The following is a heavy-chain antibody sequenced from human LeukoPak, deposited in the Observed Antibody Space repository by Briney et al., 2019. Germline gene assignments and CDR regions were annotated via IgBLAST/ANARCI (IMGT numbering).Heavy chain of an antibody. CDR1: GGSFSGYY. V-gene: IGHV4-34*01. CDR3: ARGRTFHDY. CDR2: INHSGST. Sequence: SETLSLTCAVYGGSFSGYYWGWIRQPPGKGLEWIGEINHSGSTNYNPSLKSRVTISVDTSKNQFSLKLSSVTAADTAAYYCARGRTFHDYRGQGTLVTVSS. J-gene: IGHJ4*02.